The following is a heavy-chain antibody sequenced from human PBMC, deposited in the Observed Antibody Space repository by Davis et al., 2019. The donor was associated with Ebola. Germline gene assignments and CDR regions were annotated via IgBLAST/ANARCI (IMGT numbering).Heavy chain of an antibody. CDR1: GGSIRSYY. Sequence: SETLSLTCTVSGGSIRSYYWSWIRQPPGKGLEWIGYIYYSGSTYYNPSLKSRVTISVDTSKNQFSLKLSSVTAADTAVYYCARGGTIFGPWGQGTLVTVSS. CDR2: IYYSGST. CDR3: ARGGTIFGP. J-gene: IGHJ5*02. V-gene: IGHV4-59*12. D-gene: IGHD3-3*01.